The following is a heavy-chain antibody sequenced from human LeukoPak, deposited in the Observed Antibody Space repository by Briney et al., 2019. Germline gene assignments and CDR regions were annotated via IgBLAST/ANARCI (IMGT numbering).Heavy chain of an antibody. V-gene: IGHV3-33*01. D-gene: IGHD2-2*02. CDR3: ARAGYCSRTSCHISRSYYYYYMDA. CDR1: GFTFSNYG. J-gene: IGHJ6*03. CDR2: IWFDGSNK. Sequence: PGGSLRLSCAASGFTFSNYGMHWVRQAPGKGLEWVAVIWFDGSNKYYADSVKGRFTISRDSSKNTLYLQMNSLRAEDTAVYYCARAGYCSRTSCHISRSYYYYYMDAWGKGTTVTVSS.